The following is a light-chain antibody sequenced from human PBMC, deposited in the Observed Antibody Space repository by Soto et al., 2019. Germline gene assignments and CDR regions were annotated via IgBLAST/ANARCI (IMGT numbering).Light chain of an antibody. J-gene: IGKJ1*01. CDR1: QSVSSN. Sequence: EIVMTQSPATLSVSPGERATLSCRASQSVSSNLAWYQQKPGQAPRLLIYGASTRATGIPARFSGSGSGTKFTLTISSLQTEDFAVYSGPHRTFGQG. CDR2: GAS. CDR3: PHRT. V-gene: IGKV3-15*01.